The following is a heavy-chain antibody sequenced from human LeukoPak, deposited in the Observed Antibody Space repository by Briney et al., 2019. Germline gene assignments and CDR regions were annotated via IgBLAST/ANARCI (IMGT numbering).Heavy chain of an antibody. D-gene: IGHD5-18*01. Sequence: GASVKVSCKASGYTFTSYGISWVRQAPGQGLEWMGRIIPILGIANYAQKFQGRVTITADKSTSTAYMELSSLRSEDTAVYYCARGKSDTAMAKRYYYGMDVWGQGTTVTVSS. CDR1: GYTFTSYG. CDR2: IIPILGIA. J-gene: IGHJ6*02. V-gene: IGHV1-69*04. CDR3: ARGKSDTAMAKRYYYGMDV.